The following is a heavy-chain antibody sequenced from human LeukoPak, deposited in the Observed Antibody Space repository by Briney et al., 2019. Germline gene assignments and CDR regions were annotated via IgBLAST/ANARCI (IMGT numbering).Heavy chain of an antibody. CDR3: ARTYDNYYYYMDV. Sequence: ASVKVSCKASGYTFTGYYMHWVRQAPGQGLEWMGWINPNSGNTGYAQKFQGRVTITRNTSISTAYMELSSLRSEDTAVYYCARTYDNYYYYMDVWGKGTTVTVSS. D-gene: IGHD3-22*01. J-gene: IGHJ6*03. V-gene: IGHV1-8*03. CDR2: INPNSGNT. CDR1: GYTFTGYY.